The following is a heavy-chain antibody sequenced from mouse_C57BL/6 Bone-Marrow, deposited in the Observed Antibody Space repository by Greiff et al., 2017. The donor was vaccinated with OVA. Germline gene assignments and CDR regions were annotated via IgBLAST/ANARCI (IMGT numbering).Heavy chain of an antibody. CDR2: IRSKSNNYAT. J-gene: IGHJ4*01. V-gene: IGHV10-1*01. Sequence: EVQRVESGGGLVQPKGSLKLSCAASGFSFNTYAMNWVRQAPGKGLEWVARIRSKSNNYATYYADSVKDRFTISRDDSESMLYLQMNNLKTEDTAMYYCVRHPIYGYAMDYWGQGTSVTVSS. CDR1: GFSFNTYA. CDR3: VRHPIYGYAMDY. D-gene: IGHD1-1*01.